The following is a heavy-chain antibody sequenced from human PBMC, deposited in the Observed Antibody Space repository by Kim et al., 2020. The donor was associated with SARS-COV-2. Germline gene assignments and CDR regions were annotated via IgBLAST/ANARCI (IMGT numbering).Heavy chain of an antibody. CDR2: INHSGST. D-gene: IGHD2-2*01. V-gene: IGHV4-34*01. CDR3: ARGDIGYCSSTSCYWPDP. J-gene: IGHJ5*02. Sequence: SETLSLTCAVYGGSFSGYYWSWIRQPPGKGLEWIGEINHSGSTNYNPSLKSRVTISVDTSKNQFSLKLSSVTAADTAVYYCARGDIGYCSSTSCYWPDPWGQGTLVTVSS. CDR1: GGSFSGYY.